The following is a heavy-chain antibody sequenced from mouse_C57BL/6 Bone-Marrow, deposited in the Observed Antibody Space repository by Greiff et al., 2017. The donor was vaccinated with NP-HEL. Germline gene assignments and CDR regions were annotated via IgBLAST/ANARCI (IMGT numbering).Heavy chain of an antibody. CDR3: AGLGLRDAIDY. CDR1: GYTFTDYY. Sequence: DVQLQESGPVLVKPGASVKMSCKASGYTFTDYYMNWVKQRPGQSLEWIGVINPYNGGTSYNQKFKGKATLTVDKSSSTAYLQLNRLTSAASAVFYGAGLGLRDAIDYWGQGTSVTVSS. J-gene: IGHJ4*01. D-gene: IGHD2-2*01. V-gene: IGHV1-19*01. CDR2: INPYNGGT.